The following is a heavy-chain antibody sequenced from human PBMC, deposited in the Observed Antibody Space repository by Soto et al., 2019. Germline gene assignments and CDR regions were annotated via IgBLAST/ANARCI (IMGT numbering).Heavy chain of an antibody. CDR1: GFTFSSYS. Sequence: PGGSLRLSCAASGFTFSSYSMSWVRQAPGKGLEWVSAISGSGGSTYYADSVKGRFTISRDNSKNTLYLQMNSLRAEDTAVYYCAHQYCSSTSCYFLNAFDIWGQGTMVTVSS. V-gene: IGHV3-23*01. J-gene: IGHJ3*02. CDR3: AHQYCSSTSCYFLNAFDI. D-gene: IGHD2-2*01. CDR2: ISGSGGST.